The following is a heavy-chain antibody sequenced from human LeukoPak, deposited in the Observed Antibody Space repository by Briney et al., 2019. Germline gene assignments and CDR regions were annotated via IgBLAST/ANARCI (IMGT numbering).Heavy chain of an antibody. CDR3: SAAVGTDFYDYGMDV. V-gene: IGHV3-73*01. J-gene: IGHJ6*02. CDR2: IRSKANTYAT. Sequence: PGGSLRLSCAASGFTFSGSAMHWVRQASGKGLEWVGRIRSKANTYATAYAASVKGRFSISRDDSKNTAYLQLNSLKTEDTAVYYCSAAVGTDFYDYGMDVWGQGTTATVSS. D-gene: IGHD6-13*01. CDR1: GFTFSGSA.